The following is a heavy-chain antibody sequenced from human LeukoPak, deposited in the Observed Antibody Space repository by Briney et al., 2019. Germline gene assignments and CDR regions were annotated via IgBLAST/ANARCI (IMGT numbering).Heavy chain of an antibody. J-gene: IGHJ4*02. CDR1: GITFSNFA. V-gene: IGHV3-23*01. Sequence: PGGSLGLSCAVSGITFSNFAMNWVRQAPGEGPEWVSAISGSGFNTYYADSVKDRFTISRDNSRNTLYLQMSSLRAEDTALYYCARGQWLVTSSFDYWGEGTLVTVSS. CDR2: ISGSGFNT. CDR3: ARGQWLVTSSFDY. D-gene: IGHD6-19*01.